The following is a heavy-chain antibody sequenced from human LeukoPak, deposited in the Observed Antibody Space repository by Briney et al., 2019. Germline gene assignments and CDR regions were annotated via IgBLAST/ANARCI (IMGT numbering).Heavy chain of an antibody. D-gene: IGHD2-15*01. J-gene: IGHJ3*02. CDR2: IIPILGIT. CDR3: ARDRLLGAFDI. V-gene: IGHV1-69*04. CDR1: GGTFSSYA. Sequence: ASVKVSCKASGGTFSSYAISWVRQAPGQGLEWMGRIIPILGITNYAQKFQGRVTITADRSTSTAYMELSSLRSEDTAVYYCARDRLLGAFDIWGQGTMVTVSS.